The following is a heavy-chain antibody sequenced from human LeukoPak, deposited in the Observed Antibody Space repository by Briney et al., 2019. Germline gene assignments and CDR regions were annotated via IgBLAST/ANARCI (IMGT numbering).Heavy chain of an antibody. CDR3: ARIPGYSSGWYSYYYYYMDV. Sequence: GGSLRLSCAASGFTFSDYYMSWIRQAPGKGLEWVSYISSSGSTIYYADSVKGRFTISRDNAKNSLYLQMNSLRAEDTAVYYCARIPGYSSGWYSYYYYYMDVWGKGTRSPSP. CDR1: GFTFSDYY. J-gene: IGHJ6*03. D-gene: IGHD6-19*01. CDR2: ISSSGSTI. V-gene: IGHV3-11*01.